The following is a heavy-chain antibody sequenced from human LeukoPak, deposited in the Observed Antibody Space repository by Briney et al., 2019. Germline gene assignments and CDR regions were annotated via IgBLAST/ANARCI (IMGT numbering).Heavy chain of an antibody. J-gene: IGHJ4*02. Sequence: DSLKISCKASGYIFTSQVSGKVLEWMGIIYPGDSDGRYNPSFQGHVSISADRSITTAYLQWSSLKASDTAMYYCARLGTRSRRPVAGSTEFDYWGQGTLVTVSS. CDR1: GYIFTS. CDR2: IYPGDSDG. V-gene: IGHV5-51*01. D-gene: IGHD6-19*01. CDR3: ARLGTRSRRPVAGSTEFDY.